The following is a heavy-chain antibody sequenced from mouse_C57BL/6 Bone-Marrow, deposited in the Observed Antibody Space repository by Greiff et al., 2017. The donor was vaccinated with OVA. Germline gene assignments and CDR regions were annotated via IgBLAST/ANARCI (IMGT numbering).Heavy chain of an antibody. V-gene: IGHV14-4*01. CDR1: GFNIKDDY. J-gene: IGHJ4*01. Sequence: VQLQQSGAELVRPGASVKLSCTASGFNIKDDYMHWVKQRPEQGLEWIGWIDPENGDTEYASKFQGKATITADTSSKTAYLQLSSLTSEDTAVYYWTFYYGNPSYAMDYWGQGTSVTVSS. CDR2: IDPENGDT. CDR3: TFYYGNPSYAMDY. D-gene: IGHD2-1*01.